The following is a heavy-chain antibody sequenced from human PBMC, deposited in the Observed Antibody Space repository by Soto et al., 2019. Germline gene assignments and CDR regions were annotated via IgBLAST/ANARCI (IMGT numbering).Heavy chain of an antibody. V-gene: IGHV3-30*18. CDR3: AKDRGRVVVAAPLDY. Sequence: QVQLVESGGGVVQPGRSLRLSCAASGFTFSSYGMHWVRQAPGKGLEWVAVISYDGSNKYYADSVKGRFTISRDNYKNTLYPQMNSLRAADTAVYYCAKDRGRVVVAAPLDYWGQGTLVTVSS. J-gene: IGHJ4*02. CDR1: GFTFSSYG. D-gene: IGHD2-15*01. CDR2: ISYDGSNK.